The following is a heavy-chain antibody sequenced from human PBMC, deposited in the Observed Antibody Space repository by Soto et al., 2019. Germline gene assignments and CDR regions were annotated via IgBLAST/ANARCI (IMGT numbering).Heavy chain of an antibody. V-gene: IGHV3-23*01. CDR3: ANDVEGLVLQLAFDY. Sequence: GGSLRLSCAASGFTFSSYAMSWVRQAPGKGLEWVSAISGSGGSTYYADSVKGRFTISRDNSKNTLYLQMNSLRAEDTAVYYCANDVEGLVLQLAFDYWGQGALVTVYS. CDR2: ISGSGGST. D-gene: IGHD2-2*01. J-gene: IGHJ4*02. CDR1: GFTFSSYA.